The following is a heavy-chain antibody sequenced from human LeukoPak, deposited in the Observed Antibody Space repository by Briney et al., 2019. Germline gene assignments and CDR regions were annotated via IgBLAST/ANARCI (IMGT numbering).Heavy chain of an antibody. CDR3: ARVFTSRGCWYYYDSNSYYCDH. J-gene: IGHJ4*02. Sequence: AETLSLTCTVYGWSFSGYYWNWIRQPPGKGLEWIGESRHGGNTKYNPSLKSRVTISVDTSKNQVSPKLSSVTAADTAMYYCARVFTSRGCWYYYDSNSYYCDHWGQGTLVTVSS. D-gene: IGHD3-22*01. CDR2: SRHGGNT. V-gene: IGHV4-34*01. CDR1: GWSFSGYY.